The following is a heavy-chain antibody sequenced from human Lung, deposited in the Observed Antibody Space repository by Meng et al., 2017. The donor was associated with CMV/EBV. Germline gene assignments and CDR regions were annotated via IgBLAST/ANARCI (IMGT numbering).Heavy chain of an antibody. CDR2: ITPLFGTA. V-gene: IGHV1-69*05. CDR1: GGTFSNYA. D-gene: IGHD1-26*01. J-gene: IGHJ6*01. CDR3: VRAVGAGRIYAMGV. Sequence: SVXVSXKASGGTFSNYALGWVRQAPGQGLEWMGGITPLFGTAKYAQKFQGRVSINTDESTTTAYMELSSLRSDDTAMYYCVRAVGAGRIYAMGVWGPGNXV.